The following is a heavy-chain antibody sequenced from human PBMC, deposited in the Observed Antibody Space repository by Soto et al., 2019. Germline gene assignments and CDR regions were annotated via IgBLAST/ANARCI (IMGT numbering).Heavy chain of an antibody. V-gene: IGHV3-11*06. J-gene: IGHJ4*02. Sequence: GGSLRLSCSASGFTVSDYYMSWIRQAPGKGLEWVSYISSSSSYTNYADSVKGRFTISRDNAKNSLYLQMNSLRAEDTAVYYCARDSGSSFLDYWGQGTLVTVSS. D-gene: IGHD2-2*01. CDR2: ISSSSSYT. CDR1: GFTVSDYY. CDR3: ARDSGSSFLDY.